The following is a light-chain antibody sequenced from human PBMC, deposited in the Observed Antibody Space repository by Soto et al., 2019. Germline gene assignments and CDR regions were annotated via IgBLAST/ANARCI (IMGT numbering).Light chain of an antibody. CDR3: QQVDSYPRT. CDR1: HCIGTY. J-gene: IGKJ1*01. CDR2: ASS. Sequence: IHWTHSPSSLSASLGDIVTVTFRAIHCIGTYLVWYQQKSGKAPTVLIYASSTLQTGVPSRFSGSGSGTDFSLTISSLHPEDVATYYCQQVDSYPRTFGQGPKVDI. V-gene: IGKV1-9*01.